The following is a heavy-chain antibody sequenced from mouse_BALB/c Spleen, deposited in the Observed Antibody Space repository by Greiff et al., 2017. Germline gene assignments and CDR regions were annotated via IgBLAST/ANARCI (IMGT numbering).Heavy chain of an antibody. CDR3: NGDDYDRGGLDY. Sequence: VQLQQPGAELVKPGASVKLSCKASGYTFTSYYMYWVKQRPGQGLEWIGGINPSNGGTNFNEKFKSKATLTVDKSSSTAYMQLSSLTSEDSAVYYCNGDDYDRGGLDYWGQGTSVTVSS. J-gene: IGHJ4*01. V-gene: IGHV1S16*01. CDR2: INPSNGGT. CDR1: GYTFTSYY. D-gene: IGHD2-4*01.